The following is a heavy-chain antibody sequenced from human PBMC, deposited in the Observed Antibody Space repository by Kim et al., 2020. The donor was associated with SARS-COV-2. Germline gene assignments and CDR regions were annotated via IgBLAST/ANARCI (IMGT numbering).Heavy chain of an antibody. Sequence: GGSLRLSCAASGFTFSSYAMSWVRQAPGKGLEWVSAISGSGGSTYYADSVKGRFTISRDNSKNTLYLQMNSLRAEDTAVYYCAKDLVLLGMWLRAFDIWGQGTMVTVSS. V-gene: IGHV3-23*01. D-gene: IGHD5-12*01. CDR2: ISGSGGST. CDR1: GFTFSSYA. J-gene: IGHJ3*02. CDR3: AKDLVLLGMWLRAFDI.